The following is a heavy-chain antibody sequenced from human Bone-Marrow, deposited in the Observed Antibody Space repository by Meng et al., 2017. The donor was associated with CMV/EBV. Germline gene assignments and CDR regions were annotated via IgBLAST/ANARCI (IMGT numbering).Heavy chain of an antibody. D-gene: IGHD4-23*01. CDR3: ARRVPRGDYGGNSGDY. J-gene: IGHJ4*02. CDR1: GGSIDLPNW. Sequence: SGGSIDLPNWLTWFRQSPGKGLEWIGEIYYRGSTNYNPSLESRVTISLDESKNQFSLRLSSVTAADTAIYFCARRVPRGDYGGNSGDYWGQGFLVTVSS. CDR2: IYYRGST. V-gene: IGHV4-4*01.